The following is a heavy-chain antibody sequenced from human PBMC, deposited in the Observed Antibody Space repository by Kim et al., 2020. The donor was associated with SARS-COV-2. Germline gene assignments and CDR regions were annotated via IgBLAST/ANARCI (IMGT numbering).Heavy chain of an antibody. D-gene: IGHD2-15*01. V-gene: IGHV3-15*01. CDR2: VKSKAAGGTI. J-gene: IGHJ4*02. CDR1: GFTFSNAW. CDR3: TTFGGGNGWS. Sequence: GGSLRLSCAASGFTFSNAWMSWVRQAPGKGPEWVGRVKSKAAGGTIDYATDVKDRFTVSRDDSKKMVYLQMNSLQTEDTAVYYCTTFGGGNGWSGGRGTLVTVSS.